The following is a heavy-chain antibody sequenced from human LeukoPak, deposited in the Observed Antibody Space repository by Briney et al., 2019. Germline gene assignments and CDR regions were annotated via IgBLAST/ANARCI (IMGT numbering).Heavy chain of an antibody. CDR3: ARDRYYDSSGYYEYYFDY. Sequence: PGGSLRLSCAASGFTFSSYAMHWVRQAPGKGLEWVAVISYDGSNKYYADSMKGRFTISRDNSKNTLYLQMNSLRAEDTAAYYCARDRYYDSSGYYEYYFDYWGQGTLVTVSS. V-gene: IGHV3-30-3*01. CDR1: GFTFSSYA. J-gene: IGHJ4*02. D-gene: IGHD3-22*01. CDR2: ISYDGSNK.